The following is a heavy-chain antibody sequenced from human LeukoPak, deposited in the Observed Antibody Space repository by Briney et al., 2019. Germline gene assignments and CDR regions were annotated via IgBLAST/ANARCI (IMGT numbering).Heavy chain of an antibody. CDR2: MHADGGRT. J-gene: IGHJ6*02. V-gene: IGHV3-43*02. CDR3: SPSAFYHGWDV. D-gene: IGHD2/OR15-2a*01. CDR1: GFSFADYA. Sequence: PAGSLRLTCAASGFSFADYAMHWVRHIPGKGLECVAHMHADGGRTFYADSVKGRFTVSRDNGNNSLFLQMDSLTSDDTATYFCSPSAFYHGWDVWGQGGTVIVSS.